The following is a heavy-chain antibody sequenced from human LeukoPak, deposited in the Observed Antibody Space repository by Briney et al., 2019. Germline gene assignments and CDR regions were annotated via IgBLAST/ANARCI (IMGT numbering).Heavy chain of an antibody. D-gene: IGHD2-21*01. J-gene: IGHJ3*02. CDR3: ARDRLWAFDI. CDR1: GFTFSTSS. V-gene: IGHV3-48*02. Sequence: GGSLRLSCAAPGFTFSTSSMNWVRQAPGKGLERVSYISVSSSAMYNADSVKGRFTISRDDAKNSLYLQMNSLRDEDTAVYYCARDRLWAFDIWGQGTTVTVSS. CDR2: ISVSSSAM.